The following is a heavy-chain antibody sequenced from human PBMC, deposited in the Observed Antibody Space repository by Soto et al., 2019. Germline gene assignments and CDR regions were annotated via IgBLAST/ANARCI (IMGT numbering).Heavy chain of an antibody. D-gene: IGHD3-22*01. CDR2: INAGNGNT. CDR3: ARVSGYYWIDDY. Sequence: QVQLVQSGAEEKKPGASVKVSCKASGYTFTSYAMHWVRQAPGQRLEWMGWINAGNGNTKYSQKFQGRVTITRDTSASTAYMERSSLRAEDTAVYYCARVSGYYWIDDYWGKGTLVTVSS. CDR1: GYTFTSYA. V-gene: IGHV1-3*05. J-gene: IGHJ4*02.